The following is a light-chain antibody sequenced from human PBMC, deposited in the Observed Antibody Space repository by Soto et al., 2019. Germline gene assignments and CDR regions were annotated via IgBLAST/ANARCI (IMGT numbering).Light chain of an antibody. CDR3: SSYAGSNIV. CDR1: SNDVGGYNY. V-gene: IGLV2-8*01. Sequence: HSALTQPPSASGSPGQSVTISCTGTSNDVGGYNYVSWYQQHPGTAPKLMIYEVSKRPSGVPDRFSGSKSDNTASLTVSGLQAEDEADYYCSSYAGSNIVFGGGTKLTVL. CDR2: EVS. J-gene: IGLJ2*01.